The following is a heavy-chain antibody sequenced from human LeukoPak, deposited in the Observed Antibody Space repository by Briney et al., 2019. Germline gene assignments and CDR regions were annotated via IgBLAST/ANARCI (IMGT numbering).Heavy chain of an antibody. Sequence: YTXGSTNYNPSLKSRVTMSVDTSKNQFSLKLSSVTAADTAVYYCARDKGSGSYYQYYYYYMDVWGKGTTVTVSS. D-gene: IGHD3-10*01. J-gene: IGHJ6*03. CDR3: ARDKGSGSYYQYYYYYMDV. CDR2: YTXGST. V-gene: IGHV4-4*07.